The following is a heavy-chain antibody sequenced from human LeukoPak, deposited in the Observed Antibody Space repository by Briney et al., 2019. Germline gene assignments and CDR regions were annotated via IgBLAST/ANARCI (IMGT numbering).Heavy chain of an antibody. V-gene: IGHV4-61*02. J-gene: IGHJ4*02. CDR3: ARGNGWSGLDS. D-gene: IGHD6-19*01. CDR1: DASINSGLYF. CDR2: VFNSGYT. Sequence: PSQTLSLTCNVSDASINSGLYFYTWIRQPAGKGLEWIGRVFNSGYTDYKPSLKSRVTISVDTSKSQFPLRLTSVTAADTAVYYCARGNGWSGLDSWGQGTLVTVSS.